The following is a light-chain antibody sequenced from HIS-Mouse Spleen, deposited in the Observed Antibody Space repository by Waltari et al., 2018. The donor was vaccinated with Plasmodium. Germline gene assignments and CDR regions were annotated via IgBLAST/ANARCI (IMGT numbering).Light chain of an antibody. CDR1: ALPKTY. J-gene: IGLJ3*02. V-gene: IGLV3-10*01. CDR2: EDS. Sequence: SYELTQPPSVSVSPGQTARIPCSADALPKTYAYWYQQKSGQAPVLVIYEDSKRPSGIPERFSGSSSGTMATLTISGAQVEDEADYYCYSTDSSGNHRVFGGGTKLTVL. CDR3: YSTDSSGNHRV.